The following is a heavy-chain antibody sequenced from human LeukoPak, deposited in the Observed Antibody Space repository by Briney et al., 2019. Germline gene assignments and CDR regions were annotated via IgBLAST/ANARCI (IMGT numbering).Heavy chain of an antibody. V-gene: IGHV3-23*01. Sequence: PGGSLRLSCAASGFTFSTYAMSWVRQAPGKGLEWVSAISGSGGSTYYADSVKGRFTISRDNSKNTLYLQMNSLRAEDTAVYYCAKDPKDSGRPLLPNDYWGQGTLVTVSS. CDR1: GFTFSTYA. CDR2: ISGSGGST. D-gene: IGHD3-10*01. J-gene: IGHJ4*02. CDR3: AKDPKDSGRPLLPNDY.